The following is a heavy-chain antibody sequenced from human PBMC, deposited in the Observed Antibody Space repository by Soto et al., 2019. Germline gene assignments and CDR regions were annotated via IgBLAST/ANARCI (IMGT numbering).Heavy chain of an antibody. CDR2: INPKSGGT. Sequence: ASVKVSCKASGYSFTDYHIHWVRQAPAQGLESLGRINPKSGGTSTAQKFQGWVTMTTDTSISTASMELTRLTSDDTAIYYCARGDSTDCSNGVCSFFYNHDMDVWGQGTTVTVSS. CDR3: ARGDSTDCSNGVCSFFYNHDMDV. V-gene: IGHV1-2*04. J-gene: IGHJ6*02. D-gene: IGHD2-8*01. CDR1: GYSFTDYH.